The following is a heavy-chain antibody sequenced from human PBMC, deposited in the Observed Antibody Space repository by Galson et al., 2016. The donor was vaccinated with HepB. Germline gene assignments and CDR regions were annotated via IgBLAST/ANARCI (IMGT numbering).Heavy chain of an antibody. CDR1: GFTFSSYG. J-gene: IGHJ4*02. Sequence: SLRLSCAASGFTFSSYGMHWVRQAPGKGLEWVAVIWFDGTNKYYADSVKGRFTISRDNSKSTLYLQMNSLRAEDTAVYYCARASSGFGYSNFDFWGQGTLVTVSS. CDR2: IWFDGTNK. V-gene: IGHV3-33*01. CDR3: ARASSGFGYSNFDF. D-gene: IGHD6-25*01.